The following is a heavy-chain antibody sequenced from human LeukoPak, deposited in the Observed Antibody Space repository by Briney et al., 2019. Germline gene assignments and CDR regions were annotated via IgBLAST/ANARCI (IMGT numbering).Heavy chain of an antibody. CDR3: AKERIVGAKVSGY. Sequence: GGSLRLSCAASGFTVSSNYMSWVRQAPGKGLEWVSVIYIGGSTYYADSVKGRFTISRDNSKNTLYLQMNSLRAEDTAVYYCAKERIVGAKVSGYWGQGTLVTVSS. J-gene: IGHJ4*02. V-gene: IGHV3-53*01. CDR2: IYIGGST. CDR1: GFTVSSNY. D-gene: IGHD1-26*01.